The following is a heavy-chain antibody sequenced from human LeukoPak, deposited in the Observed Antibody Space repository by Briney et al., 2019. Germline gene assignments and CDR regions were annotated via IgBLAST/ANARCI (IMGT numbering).Heavy chain of an antibody. Sequence: EESLKISCKGSGYSFTSYWIGWVRQMPGKGLEWMGIIYPGDSDTRYSPSFQGQVTISADKSISTAYLQWSSLKASDTAMYYCARRYATAMAIYYFDYWGQGTLVTVSS. CDR3: ARRYATAMAIYYFDY. CDR1: GYSFTSYW. V-gene: IGHV5-51*01. CDR2: IYPGDSDT. J-gene: IGHJ4*02. D-gene: IGHD5-18*01.